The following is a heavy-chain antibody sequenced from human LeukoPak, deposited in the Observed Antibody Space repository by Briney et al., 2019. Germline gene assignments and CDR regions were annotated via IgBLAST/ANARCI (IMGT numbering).Heavy chain of an antibody. J-gene: IGHJ4*02. D-gene: IGHD1-26*01. Sequence: PSETLSLTCTVSGGSISSYYWSWIRQPPGKGLEWIGYIYYSGSTNYNPSLKSRVTISVDTSKNQFSLKLSSVTAADTAVYYCARDEGPDIGSYYWGQGTLVTVSS. V-gene: IGHV4-59*01. CDR2: IYYSGST. CDR3: ARDEGPDIGSYY. CDR1: GGSISSYY.